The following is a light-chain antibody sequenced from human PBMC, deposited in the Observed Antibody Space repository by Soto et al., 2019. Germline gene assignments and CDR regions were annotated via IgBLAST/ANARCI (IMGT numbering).Light chain of an antibody. V-gene: IGLV2-8*01. J-gene: IGLJ3*02. Sequence: QSALTQPPSASGSPGQSVTISCTGTSSDVGGYNYVSWYQQYPGRAPKLMIYEVTKRPSGVPDRVSGSKSGHTASLTVSGLQAEDEADYYCSSYAASNNFYFVFGGGTKLTV. CDR2: EVT. CDR1: SSDVGGYNY. CDR3: SSYAASNNFYFV.